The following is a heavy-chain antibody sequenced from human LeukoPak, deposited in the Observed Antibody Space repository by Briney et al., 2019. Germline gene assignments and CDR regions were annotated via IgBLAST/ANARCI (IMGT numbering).Heavy chain of an antibody. J-gene: IGHJ4*02. D-gene: IGHD3-16*01. V-gene: IGHV3-23*01. CDR3: SKYTGPLMITLGGVVISYFDY. Sequence: GGSLRLSCAGSGFIFSNYAMSRVRQAPGKGLEWVSGIKGNDFDTYYADSVKGRFTVSRDNSKTTLTLQMNSLSAEATAVDNCSKYTGPLMITLGGVVISYFDYWRQGALVTGSS. CDR2: IKGNDFDT. CDR1: GFIFSNYA.